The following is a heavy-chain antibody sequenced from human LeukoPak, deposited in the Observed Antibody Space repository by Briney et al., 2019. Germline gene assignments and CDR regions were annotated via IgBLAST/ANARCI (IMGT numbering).Heavy chain of an antibody. CDR1: GYTFSSYG. V-gene: IGHV1-18*01. J-gene: IGHJ3*02. Sequence: VASVKVSCKASGYTFSSYGVIWVRQAPGQGLEWMGYISANNGNTNYAPNLQDRVTMTTATSTSTAYMELRSLRSDDTAVYYCAREDSSGFWSGYYIPGAFDIWGQGTMVTVSS. CDR2: ISANNGNT. CDR3: AREDSSGFWSGYYIPGAFDI. D-gene: IGHD3-3*01.